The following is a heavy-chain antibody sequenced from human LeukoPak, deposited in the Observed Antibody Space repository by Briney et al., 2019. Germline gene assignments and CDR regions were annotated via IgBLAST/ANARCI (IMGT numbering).Heavy chain of an antibody. CDR2: ISDNGGST. V-gene: IGHV3-64D*06. Sequence: GGSLSLSCSTSGFTLNTYAMHWVRQAPGKGLEYVSSISDNGGSTNYADSVKGRFIISRDNSKSTVYLQMSSLRPEDTAVYHCVSQAEGYYSGPFDYWGQGTLVTVSS. CDR3: VSQAEGYYSGPFDY. CDR1: GFTLNTYA. J-gene: IGHJ4*02. D-gene: IGHD3-22*01.